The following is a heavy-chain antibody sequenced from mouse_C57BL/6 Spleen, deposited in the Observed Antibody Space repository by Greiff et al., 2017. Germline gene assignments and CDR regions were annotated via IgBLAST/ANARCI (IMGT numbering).Heavy chain of an antibody. CDR2: IDPANGNT. J-gene: IGHJ1*03. D-gene: IGHD1-1*01. Sequence: VQLQQSVAELVRPGASVKLSCTASGYNITNTYMHWVKQRPVQGLEWIGRIDPANGNTNYTPKFQGKATMTADTSSNTAYLQLSSLTAEDAAIYYCARGCGSTPWYFDVWGTGTTVTVSS. CDR1: GYNITNTY. V-gene: IGHV14-3*01. CDR3: ARGCGSTPWYFDV.